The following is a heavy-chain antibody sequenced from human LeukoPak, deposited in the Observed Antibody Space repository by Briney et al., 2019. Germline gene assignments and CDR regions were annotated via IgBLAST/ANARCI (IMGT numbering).Heavy chain of an antibody. CDR2: ISSSGSTI. V-gene: IGHV3-48*03. Sequence: GGSLGLSCAASGFTFSSYEMNWVRQAPGKGLEWVSYISSSGSTIYYADSVRGRFTISRDNAKNSLYLQMNSLRVEDTALYFCAREVGGWQHFDYWGQGTLVTVSS. CDR3: AREVGGWQHFDY. J-gene: IGHJ4*02. D-gene: IGHD6-19*01. CDR1: GFTFSSYE.